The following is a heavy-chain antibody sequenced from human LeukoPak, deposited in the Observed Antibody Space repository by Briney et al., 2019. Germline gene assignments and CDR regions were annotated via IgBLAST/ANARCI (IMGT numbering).Heavy chain of an antibody. Sequence: PGGSLRLSCAASGFTFSTYAMHWVRQAPGKGLEWVAVISYEGGTQHYADSVKGRFIISRGNPRNTLYLQMNILRTEDTAVYYCAKEGTPHVSTWYDLWGQGTQVIVSS. CDR2: ISYEGGTQ. V-gene: IGHV3-30*04. D-gene: IGHD3-10*01. J-gene: IGHJ5*02. CDR3: AKEGTPHVSTWYDL. CDR1: GFTFSTYA.